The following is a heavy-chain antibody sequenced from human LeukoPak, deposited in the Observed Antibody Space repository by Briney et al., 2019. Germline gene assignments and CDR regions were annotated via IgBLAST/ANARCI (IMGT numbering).Heavy chain of an antibody. J-gene: IGHJ3*02. D-gene: IGHD3-10*01. CDR1: GFTVSNNY. CDR3: ARTRNKWFGDMDAFDI. V-gene: IGHV3-66*01. CDR2: IYSGGGT. Sequence: GGSLRLSCAASGFTVSNNYMTWVRQAPGKGLEWVSLIYSGGGTSYADSVKARFIISRDNSKNTLYLQMNSLRAEDTAVYYCARTRNKWFGDMDAFDIWGQGTMVTVSS.